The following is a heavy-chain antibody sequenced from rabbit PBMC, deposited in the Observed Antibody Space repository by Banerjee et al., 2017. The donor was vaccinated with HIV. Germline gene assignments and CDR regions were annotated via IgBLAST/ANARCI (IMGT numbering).Heavy chain of an antibody. Sequence: YTGSSGITYYASWAKGRFTISKTSSTTVTLQMTSLTAADTATYFCAANFDLWGQGTLVTVS. J-gene: IGHJ4*01. CDR2: YTGSSGIT. V-gene: IGHV1S40*01. CDR3: AANFDL.